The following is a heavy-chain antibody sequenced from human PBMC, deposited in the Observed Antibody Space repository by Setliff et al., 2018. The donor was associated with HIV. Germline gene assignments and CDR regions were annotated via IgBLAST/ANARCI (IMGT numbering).Heavy chain of an antibody. CDR3: ARDEKRAAGGSLYYFDL. D-gene: IGHD3-16*02. J-gene: IGHJ4*02. Sequence: PSETLSLTCSVSGGSISSYYWSWIRQPAGKGLEWIGRMYSSGSTNYNPSLKSRVTMSVDTSKNQFSLNLRYDDTAIYFCARDEKRAAGGSLYYFDLWGQGTLVTVSS. V-gene: IGHV4-4*07. CDR1: GGSISSYY. CDR2: MYSSGST.